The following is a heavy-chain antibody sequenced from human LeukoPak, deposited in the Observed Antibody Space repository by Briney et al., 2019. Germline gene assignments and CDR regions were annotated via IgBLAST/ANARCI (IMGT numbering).Heavy chain of an antibody. D-gene: IGHD3-16*02. Sequence: SETLSLTRAVYGGSFNAYYWTWIRQTPGKGLEWIGEINHSGNTNYNPSLESRATISADTSKNQFSLNLGSVTAADTAIYYCARGLRFIQGPGYYYMDVWGKGTTVTVSS. CDR1: GGSFNAYY. V-gene: IGHV4-34*01. CDR3: ARGLRFIQGPGYYYMDV. J-gene: IGHJ6*03. CDR2: INHSGNT.